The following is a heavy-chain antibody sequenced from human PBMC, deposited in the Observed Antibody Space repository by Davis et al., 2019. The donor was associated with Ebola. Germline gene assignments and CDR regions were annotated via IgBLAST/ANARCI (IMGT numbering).Heavy chain of an antibody. CDR1: GYSISSGYY. V-gene: IGHV4-61*01. Sequence: SQTLSLTCAVSGYSISSGYYWGWIRQPPGKGLEWIGYIYYSGSTNYNPSLKSRVTISIDTPKNQFSLKLNSVTAADTAVYYCARGAAMVQGVISFHYFDYWGQGALVTVSS. J-gene: IGHJ4*02. D-gene: IGHD3-10*01. CDR3: ARGAAMVQGVISFHYFDY. CDR2: IYYSGST.